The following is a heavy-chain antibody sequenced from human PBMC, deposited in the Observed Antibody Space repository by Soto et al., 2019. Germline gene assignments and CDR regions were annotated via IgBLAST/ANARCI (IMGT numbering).Heavy chain of an antibody. CDR1: GFTISDAW. D-gene: IGHD1-26*01. Sequence: EVQLVESGGGLVKPGGSLRLSCAASGFTISDAWINWVRQAPGMGLEWVGRIKSIRDGVTTDFAAPVKARIARFRDDSKNVEYLQFNRLNSEGAAVYDCCPGAHFSAGFVRQDYWGQGTPVTVSS. CDR2: IKSIRDGVTT. V-gene: IGHV3-15*07. J-gene: IGHJ4*01. CDR3: CPGAHFSAGFVRQDY.